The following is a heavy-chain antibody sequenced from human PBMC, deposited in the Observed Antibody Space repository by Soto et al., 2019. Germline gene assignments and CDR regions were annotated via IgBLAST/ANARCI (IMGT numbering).Heavy chain of an antibody. J-gene: IGHJ3*02. CDR3: ARRAYYFDDTGSHAFDI. CDR1: GYNFNKYA. Sequence: EVQLLESGGGLRQPGGSLRLSCVASGYNFNKYAVSWVRQAPGKGLEWVSAIGTSGDNTYYTDSVKGRFTISRDNSKNMLYLKMDSLTAEDTAVYYCARRAYYFDDTGSHAFDIWGQGTRVTVSS. V-gene: IGHV3-23*01. CDR2: IGTSGDNT. D-gene: IGHD3-22*01.